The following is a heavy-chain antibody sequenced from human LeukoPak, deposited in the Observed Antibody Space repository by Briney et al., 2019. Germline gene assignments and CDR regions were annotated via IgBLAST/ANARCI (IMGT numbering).Heavy chain of an antibody. CDR1: GYTFTGYY. D-gene: IGHD6-19*01. Sequence: ASVKVSCKASGYTFTGYYMHWVRRAPGQGLEWMGWINPNRGGTNYAQKFQGRVTMTRDTSISTAYMELSRLRSDDTAVYYCARGDFSSGWYLDYWGQGTLVTVSS. CDR3: ARGDFSSGWYLDY. CDR2: INPNRGGT. J-gene: IGHJ4*02. V-gene: IGHV1-2*02.